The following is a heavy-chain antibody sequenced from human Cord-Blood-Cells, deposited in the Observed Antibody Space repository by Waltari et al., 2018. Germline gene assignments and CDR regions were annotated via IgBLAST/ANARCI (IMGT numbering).Heavy chain of an antibody. Sequence: QVQLQQSGPGLVKPSQTLPLPFSISRDHLPNKISAWNRTSHSPSRRLEWLGRTYYRSKWYNDYAVSVKSRITINPDTSKNQFSLQLNSVTPEDTAVYYCARERSNYQLGMDVWGQGTTVTVSS. CDR2: TYYRSKWYN. J-gene: IGHJ6*02. V-gene: IGHV6-1*01. D-gene: IGHD4-4*01. CDR3: ARERSNYQLGMDV. CDR1: RDHLPNKISA.